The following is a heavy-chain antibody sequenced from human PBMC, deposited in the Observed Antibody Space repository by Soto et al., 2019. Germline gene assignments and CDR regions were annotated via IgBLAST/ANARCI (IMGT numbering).Heavy chain of an antibody. D-gene: IGHD3-9*01. CDR1: GGSISSGGYS. CDR2: IYHSGST. Sequence: ASETLSLTCAVSGGSISSGGYSWSWIRQPPGKGLEWIGYIYHSGSTYYNPSLKSRVTISVDRSKNQFSLKLSSVTAADTAVYYCARDADILTGSDAFDIWGQGTMVTVSS. CDR3: ARDADILTGSDAFDI. V-gene: IGHV4-30-2*01. J-gene: IGHJ3*02.